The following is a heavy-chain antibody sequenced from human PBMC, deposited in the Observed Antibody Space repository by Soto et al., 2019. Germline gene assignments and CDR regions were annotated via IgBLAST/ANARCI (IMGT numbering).Heavy chain of an antibody. Sequence: QVQLVQSRAEERKPGASVKVSCKASGYTFTNYAMHWVRQAPGQRLEWMGWINAGNADTKYSQKFQGRVIITRDTSASTGYMELSSLISEDTAVYYCARYPDVWGQGTTVTVSS. CDR1: GYTFTNYA. CDR3: ARYPDV. J-gene: IGHJ6*02. CDR2: INAGNADT. V-gene: IGHV1-3*05.